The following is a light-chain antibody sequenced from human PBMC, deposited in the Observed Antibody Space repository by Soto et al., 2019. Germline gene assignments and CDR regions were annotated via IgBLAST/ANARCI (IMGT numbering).Light chain of an antibody. CDR2: GNS. CDR3: QSYDSSLSGWV. J-gene: IGLJ3*02. CDR1: SSNIGAGYG. Sequence: QSALTQPASVSGSPGQSITISCTGSSSNIGAGYGVHWYQQLPGTAPKLLIYGNSNRPSGVPDRFSGSKSGTSASLAITGLQAEDEADYHCQSYDSSLSGWVFGGGTKLTVL. V-gene: IGLV1-40*01.